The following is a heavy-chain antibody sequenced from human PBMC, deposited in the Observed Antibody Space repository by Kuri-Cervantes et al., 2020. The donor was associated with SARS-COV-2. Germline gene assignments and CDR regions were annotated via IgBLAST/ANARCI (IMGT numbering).Heavy chain of an antibody. V-gene: IGHV3-30*04. D-gene: IGHD3-3*01. Sequence: GGSLRLSCAASGFTFGSYAMHWVRQAPGKGLEWVAVISYDGSNKYYADSVKGRFTISRDNSKNTLYLQMNSLRAEDTAVYYCARGGGYDFWSGYYNWGQGTLVTVSS. CDR1: GFTFGSYA. CDR3: ARGGGYDFWSGYYN. CDR2: ISYDGSNK. J-gene: IGHJ4*02.